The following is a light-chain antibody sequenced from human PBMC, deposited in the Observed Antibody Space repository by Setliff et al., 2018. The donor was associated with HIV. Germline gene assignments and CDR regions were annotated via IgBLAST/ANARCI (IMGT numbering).Light chain of an antibody. V-gene: IGLV2-14*01. CDR2: DVS. CDR3: SSSRSSTIEV. Sequence: LTQPASVSGSPGQSITISCTGTSSDVGGYNYVSWYQQHPGKAPKLMIYDVSKRPSGVSDRFSSSKSGNTASLTISGLQAEDEADYYCSSSRSSTIEVFGTGTKVTVL. J-gene: IGLJ1*01. CDR1: SSDVGGYNY.